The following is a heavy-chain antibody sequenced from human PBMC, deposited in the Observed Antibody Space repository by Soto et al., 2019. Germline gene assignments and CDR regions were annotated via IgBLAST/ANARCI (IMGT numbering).Heavy chain of an antibody. CDR3: AKWYYYDSRPRKYFDY. D-gene: IGHD3-22*01. CDR1: GFTFSSYA. V-gene: IGHV3-23*01. CDR2: VSGSGGTT. Sequence: EVQLLESGGGLVQPGGSVRLSCAASGFTFSSYAMSWVRQAPGKGLEWVSAVSGSGGTTYYADSVKGRFTISRDNSKNTVYLQMNSLRVEDTAVYYCAKWYYYDSRPRKYFDYWGQGTLVIDSS. J-gene: IGHJ4*02.